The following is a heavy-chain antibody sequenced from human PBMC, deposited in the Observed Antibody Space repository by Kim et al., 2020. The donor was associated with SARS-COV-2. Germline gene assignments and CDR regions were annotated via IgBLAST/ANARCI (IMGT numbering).Heavy chain of an antibody. J-gene: IGHJ5*02. Sequence: ARKFQGRVTMTEDTSTDTAYMELRSLRSEDTAVYYCTPSTILGVVKWWFDPWGQGTLVTVSS. CDR3: TPSTILGVVKWWFDP. V-gene: IGHV1-24*01. D-gene: IGHD3-3*01.